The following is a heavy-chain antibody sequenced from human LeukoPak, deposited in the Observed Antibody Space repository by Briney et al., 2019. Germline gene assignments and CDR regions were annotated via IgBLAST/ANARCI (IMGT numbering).Heavy chain of an antibody. V-gene: IGHV4-61*08. CDR1: GGSISSGVYY. J-gene: IGHJ4*02. D-gene: IGHD7-27*01. CDR2: IYYTGT. CDR3: ASRKLGNDY. Sequence: ASETLSLTCAVSGGSISSGVYYWSWIRQSPGKGLEWIGYIYYTGTTYNPSLKSRVTISADTSKSQFSLKLSSVTAADTAVYYCASRKLGNDYWGQGTLVTVSA.